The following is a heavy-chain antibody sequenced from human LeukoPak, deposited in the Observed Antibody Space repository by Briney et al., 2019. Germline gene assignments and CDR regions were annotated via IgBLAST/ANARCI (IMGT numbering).Heavy chain of an antibody. V-gene: IGHV1-24*01. CDR2: FDPEDGET. CDR3: ATDLSPEMTTVTTSWFDP. D-gene: IGHD4-17*01. Sequence: ASVKVSCKVSGYTLTELSMHWVRQAPGKGLERMGGFDPEDGETIYAQKFQGKVTMTEDTSTDTAYMELSSLRSEDTAVYYCATDLSPEMTTVTTSWFDPWGQGTLVTVSP. CDR1: GYTLTELS. J-gene: IGHJ5*02.